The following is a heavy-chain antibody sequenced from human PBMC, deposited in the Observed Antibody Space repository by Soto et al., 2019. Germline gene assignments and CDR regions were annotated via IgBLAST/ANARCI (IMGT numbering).Heavy chain of an antibody. CDR2: IYHSGST. CDR3: ARVGYCSSTPCWPIGYFEY. CDR1: GGSISSGGYS. D-gene: IGHD2-2*01. Sequence: SETLSLTCAVSGGSISSGGYSWSWIRQPPGKGLEWIGYIYHSGSTYYNPSLKSRVTISVDTSKNQFSLKLTSVTAADTAVYYCARVGYCSSTPCWPIGYFEYWGQGTLVTVSS. J-gene: IGHJ4*02. V-gene: IGHV4-30-2*01.